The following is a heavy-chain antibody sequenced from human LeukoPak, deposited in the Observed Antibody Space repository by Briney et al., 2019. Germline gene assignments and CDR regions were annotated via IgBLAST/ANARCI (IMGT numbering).Heavy chain of an antibody. CDR3: ASLSKGGWYDY. J-gene: IGHJ4*02. CDR2: ISSNGGST. Sequence: GGSRRLSCAASGFTFSSYAMHWVRQAPGKGLEYVSAISSNGGSTYYANSVKGRFTISRDNSKNTLYLQMGSLRAEDMAVYYCASLSKGGWYDYWGQGTLVTVSS. D-gene: IGHD6-19*01. V-gene: IGHV3-64*01. CDR1: GFTFSSYA.